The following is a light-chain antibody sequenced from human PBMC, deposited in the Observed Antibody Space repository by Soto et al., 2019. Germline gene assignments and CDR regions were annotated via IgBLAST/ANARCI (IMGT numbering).Light chain of an antibody. CDR2: EVT. J-gene: IGLJ2*01. Sequence: QPVLTQPPSASGSPGQSVTISCTGTSGDIGGYDYVSWYQQHPGKAPKLMIYEVTKRPLGVPDRFSGSKSGNTASLTVSGLQAEDEADYYCQSYDSSLSALFGGGTKLTVL. V-gene: IGLV2-8*01. CDR1: SGDIGGYDY. CDR3: QSYDSSLSAL.